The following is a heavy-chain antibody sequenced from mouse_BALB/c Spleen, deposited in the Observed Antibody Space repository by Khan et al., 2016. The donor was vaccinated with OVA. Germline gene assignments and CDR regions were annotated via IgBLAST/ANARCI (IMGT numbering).Heavy chain of an antibody. CDR1: GFTFSRHA. Sequence: EVQLVGSGGGLVKPGGSLRLSCAASGFTFSRHAMSWVRQTPEKRLEWVASIGSGGSTHYTDSVYGRFTISRDNARNILYLQMRRLRSEDSAVYYCARVNGSSGVDYWGQGTTLTVSS. CDR2: IGSGGST. J-gene: IGHJ2*01. D-gene: IGHD1-1*01. V-gene: IGHV5-6-5*01. CDR3: ARVNGSSGVDY.